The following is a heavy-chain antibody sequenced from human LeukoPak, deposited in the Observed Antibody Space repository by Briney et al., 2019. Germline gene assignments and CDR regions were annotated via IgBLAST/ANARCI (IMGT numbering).Heavy chain of an antibody. V-gene: IGHV4-39*01. Sequence: SETLSLTCTVSGGSISTSNYYWGWIRQPPGKGLEWIGNIFYSGSTYYNPSLKSRVTISVDTSKNQFSLKLSSVTAADTAVYYCARLRSLWGLDPWGQGTLVTVSS. CDR1: GGSISTSNYY. CDR2: IFYSGST. CDR3: ARLRSLWGLDP. D-gene: IGHD3-16*01. J-gene: IGHJ5*02.